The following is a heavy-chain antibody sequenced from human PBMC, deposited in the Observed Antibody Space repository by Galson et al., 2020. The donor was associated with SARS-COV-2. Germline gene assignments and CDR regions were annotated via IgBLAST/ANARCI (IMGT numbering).Heavy chain of an antibody. CDR3: ARGANSGYYYPGVSWYFDI. Sequence: SETLSLTCTVSGGSISSYYWSWSRKPPGQGLAWVGIIYYSGSTNYNPSPKSRVTISVDTTKNQYHLKLSSVTAAGTAVYYCARGANSGYYYPGVSWYFDIWGRGALVTVSS. CDR2: IYYSGST. CDR1: GGSISSYY. V-gene: IGHV4-59*13. J-gene: IGHJ2*01. D-gene: IGHD3-22*01.